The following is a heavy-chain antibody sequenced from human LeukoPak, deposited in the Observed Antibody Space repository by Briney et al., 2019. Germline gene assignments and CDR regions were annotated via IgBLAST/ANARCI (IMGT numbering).Heavy chain of an antibody. D-gene: IGHD6-19*01. Sequence: GGSLRLSCAASGFTFSSYGMHWVRQAPGKGLEWVAVIWYDGSNKYYADSVKGRFTISRDNSKNTLYLQMNSLRADDTAVYYCAKAPSRAGSGWFQIDYWGQGTLVTVSS. CDR2: IWYDGSNK. V-gene: IGHV3-33*06. CDR3: AKAPSRAGSGWFQIDY. CDR1: GFTFSSYG. J-gene: IGHJ4*02.